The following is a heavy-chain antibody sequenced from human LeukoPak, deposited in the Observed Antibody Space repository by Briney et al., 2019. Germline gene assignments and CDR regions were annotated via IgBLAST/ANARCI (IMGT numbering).Heavy chain of an antibody. V-gene: IGHV4-59*01. Sequence: SETLSLTCTVSGGSISSYYWSWIRQPPGKGLEWIGYIYYSGSTNYNPSLKSRVTTSVDTSKNQFSLKLSSVTAADTAVYYCARGYCSGGSCYYPWYFDLWGRGTLVTVSS. D-gene: IGHD2-15*01. CDR3: ARGYCSGGSCYYPWYFDL. CDR1: GGSISSYY. CDR2: IYYSGST. J-gene: IGHJ2*01.